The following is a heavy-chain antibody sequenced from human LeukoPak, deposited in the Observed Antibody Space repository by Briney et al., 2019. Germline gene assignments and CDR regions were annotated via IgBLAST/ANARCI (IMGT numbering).Heavy chain of an antibody. CDR2: IYYSGST. CDR3: ARHVEDTAMAFSGY. D-gene: IGHD5-18*01. CDR1: GGSISSSSYY. J-gene: IGHJ4*02. V-gene: IGHV4-39*01. Sequence: PSETLSLTCTVSGGSISSSSYYWGWIRQPPGKGLEWIGSIYYSGSTYYNPSLKSRVTISVDTSKNQFSLKLSSVTAADTAVYYCARHVEDTAMAFSGYWGQGTLVTVSS.